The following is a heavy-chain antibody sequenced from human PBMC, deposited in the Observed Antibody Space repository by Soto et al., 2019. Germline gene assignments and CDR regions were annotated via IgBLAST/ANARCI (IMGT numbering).Heavy chain of an antibody. CDR2: IYSSGST. J-gene: IGHJ4*02. V-gene: IGHV4-31*03. CDR1: GGSISSGRNY. D-gene: IGHD3-9*01. Sequence: QVQLLESGPGLVKPSQTLSLTCTVSGGSISSGRNYWSWIRQHPGKGLEWIGYIYSSGSTSYNSSLKSRVSISLDTSKNEISLRLNSVTAADTAVYYCARGERYFDRSLGVYFDYLGQGTLVTVCS. CDR3: ARGERYFDRSLGVYFDY.